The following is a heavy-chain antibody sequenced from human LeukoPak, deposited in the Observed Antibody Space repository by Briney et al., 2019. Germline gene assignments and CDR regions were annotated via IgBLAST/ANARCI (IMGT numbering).Heavy chain of an antibody. Sequence: PGGSLRLSCEPSGFTFGDFYMAWGRQAPGKGLERVANIDAAGNDKYYADSVRGRFTISRDNTKNSLYLDMTALRAEDTATYFCARARPGVVFKYFDYWGQGVLVPVTS. J-gene: IGHJ4*03. D-gene: IGHD3-16*01. CDR3: ARARPGVVFKYFDY. CDR1: GFTFGDFY. CDR2: IDAAGNDK. V-gene: IGHV3-7*01.